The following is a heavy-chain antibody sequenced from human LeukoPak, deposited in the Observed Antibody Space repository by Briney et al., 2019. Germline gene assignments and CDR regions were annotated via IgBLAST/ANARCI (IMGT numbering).Heavy chain of an antibody. CDR3: ARALPAAGPTFDY. CDR2: INPNSGGT. J-gene: IGHJ4*02. Sequence: ASVTVSCLASGYTFTGYFMHWVRQAPGHGLEWMGWINPNSGGTNYAQKFQGSVTMAREPSISTAYMELSRLRSDDTAVYYCARALPAAGPTFDYWGQGTLVTVSS. D-gene: IGHD6-13*01. V-gene: IGHV1-2*02. CDR1: GYTFTGYF.